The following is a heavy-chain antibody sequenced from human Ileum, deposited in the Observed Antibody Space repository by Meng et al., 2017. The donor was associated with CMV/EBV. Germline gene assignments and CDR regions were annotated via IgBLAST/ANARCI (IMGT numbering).Heavy chain of an antibody. J-gene: IGHJ4*02. V-gene: IGHV4-61*02. D-gene: IGHD1-1*01. Sequence: QVHVQEAGPGPVEPPETLSLTCTCLGGSIGSGDYYWSWIRQPAGKGLEWIGRIHISGATNYNPSLKSRVTMSVDTSKNQFSLKVRSVTAADTAVYYCAREMSRTGFFDYWGQGNLVTVSS. CDR1: GGSIGSGDYY. CDR2: IHISGAT. CDR3: AREMSRTGFFDY.